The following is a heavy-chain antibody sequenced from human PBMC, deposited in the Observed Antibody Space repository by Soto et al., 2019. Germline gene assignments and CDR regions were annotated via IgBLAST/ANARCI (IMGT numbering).Heavy chain of an antibody. J-gene: IGHJ4*02. CDR2: ISGSGGNT. CDR3: AKLYYDFLSGPDY. Sequence: GGSLRLSCAASGFTFSNYAMSWVRQAPGKGLEWVSSISGSGGNTRYTDSVRGRFTISRDNSKNTLDLQMNSLRAEDTAVYYCAKLYYDFLSGPDYWGQGALVTVPQ. CDR1: GFTFSNYA. D-gene: IGHD3-3*01. V-gene: IGHV3-23*01.